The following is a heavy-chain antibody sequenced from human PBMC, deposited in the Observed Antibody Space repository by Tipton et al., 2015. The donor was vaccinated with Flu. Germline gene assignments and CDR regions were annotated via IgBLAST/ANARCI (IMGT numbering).Heavy chain of an antibody. CDR2: IYFSGST. Sequence: TLSLTCSVSTYSISSGYYWGWIRQPPGKWVEWIGNIYFSGSTYYNPSLKSRVTISVDTSKNQYSLKLRSVTAADTAVYYCARGAAAGDFEYWGQGMLVTVSS. V-gene: IGHV4-38-2*02. CDR1: TYSISSGYY. CDR3: ARGAAAGDFEY. J-gene: IGHJ4*02. D-gene: IGHD6-25*01.